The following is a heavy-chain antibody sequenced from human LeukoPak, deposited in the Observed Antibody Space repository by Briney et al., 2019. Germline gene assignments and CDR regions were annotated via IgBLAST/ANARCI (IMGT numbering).Heavy chain of an antibody. J-gene: IGHJ4*02. CDR3: ARDLEMATTL. D-gene: IGHD5-24*01. Sequence: GGSLRVSCAASGFTVSSNYMSWVRQAPGKGLEWVSVICSGGSTYYADSVKGRFTISRDNSKNTLYLQMNSLRAEDTAVYYCARDLEMATTLGGQGTLVTVSS. V-gene: IGHV3-66*02. CDR1: GFTVSSNY. CDR2: ICSGGST.